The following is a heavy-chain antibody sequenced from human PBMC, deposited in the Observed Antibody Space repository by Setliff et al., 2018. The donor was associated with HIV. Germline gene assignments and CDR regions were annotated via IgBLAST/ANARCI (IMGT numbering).Heavy chain of an antibody. J-gene: IGHJ3*02. CDR1: GYTFSNYD. CDR2: MNPNSDKT. CDR3: ARGATYYYDSSGYYSLLADAFDI. V-gene: IGHV1-8*02. D-gene: IGHD3-22*01. Sequence: ASVKVSCKASGYTFSNYDINWVRQATGQGLEWMGWMNPNSDKTGHTQKFQGRVTMTRDISTGTAYMELRSLRSDDTAVYYCARGATYYYDSSGYYSLLADAFDIWGQGTMVTVSS.